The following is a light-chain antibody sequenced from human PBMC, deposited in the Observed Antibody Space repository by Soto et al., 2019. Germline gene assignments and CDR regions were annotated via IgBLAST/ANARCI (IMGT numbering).Light chain of an antibody. CDR1: QGIRND. CDR3: HQYNSYFWT. CDR2: AVP. V-gene: IGKV1-17*01. Sequence: DIQMTQSPSSLSASVGGRVTIACRASQGIRNDLGWYQQKPGKPPKPLICAVPSLQSGAPSRFSGSGSGTEFPPPITSLQPEDSATYSCHQYNSYFWTFGQGPKVE. J-gene: IGKJ1*01.